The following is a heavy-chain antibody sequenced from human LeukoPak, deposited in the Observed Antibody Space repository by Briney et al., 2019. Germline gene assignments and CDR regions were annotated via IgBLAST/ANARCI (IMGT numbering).Heavy chain of an antibody. CDR3: ARGQAITMVRGVRTDWYFDL. J-gene: IGHJ2*01. V-gene: IGHV1-18*01. CDR2: ISAYNGNT. CDR1: GYTFTSYG. Sequence: VKVSCKASGYTFTSYGISWVRQAPGQGLEWMGWISAYNGNTNYAQKLQGRVTMTTDTSTSTAYMELRSLRSDDTAVYYCARGQAITMVRGVRTDWYFDLWGRGTLVTVSS. D-gene: IGHD3-10*01.